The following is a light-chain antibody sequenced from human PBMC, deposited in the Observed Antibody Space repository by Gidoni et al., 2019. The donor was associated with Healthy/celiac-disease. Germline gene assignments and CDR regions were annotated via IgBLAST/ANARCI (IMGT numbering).Light chain of an antibody. CDR1: SGSIASNY. CDR2: EDN. V-gene: IGLV6-57*04. Sequence: FMLTQPHYVSESPGKTVTISCTRSSGSIASNYVQWYQQRPGSAPTTVIYEDNQRPSGVPDRFSGSIDSFSNSASLTISGLKTEDEADYYCQSYDSSNYWVFGGGTKLTVL. J-gene: IGLJ3*02. CDR3: QSYDSSNYWV.